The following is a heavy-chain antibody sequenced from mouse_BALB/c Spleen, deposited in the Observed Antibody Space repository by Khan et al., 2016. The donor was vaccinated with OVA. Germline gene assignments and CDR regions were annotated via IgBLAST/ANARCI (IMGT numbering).Heavy chain of an antibody. CDR1: GLNIKDTY. Sequence: VQLKESGAELVKSGATVKLSCTASGLNIKDTYMHWLKQRPEKGLEWIARIDPPNGNTKYEPKFQGKVTITADTSSNTASQQLISLTTEDTTAYYCARRGRKWGQGTTLTVSS. CDR2: IDPPNGNT. D-gene: IGHD6-1*01. J-gene: IGHJ2*01. V-gene: IGHV14-3*02. CDR3: ARRGRK.